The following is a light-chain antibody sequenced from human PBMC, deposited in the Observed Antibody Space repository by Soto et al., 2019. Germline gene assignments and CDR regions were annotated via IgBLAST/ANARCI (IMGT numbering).Light chain of an antibody. Sequence: EIVMTQSPATLSVSPGERATLSCRASQSVRSTLAWYQQKPGQAPRLLIYGASTRATGIPARFTGSGSGTEFTLTISSLQSEDFAVYYCQQYNNWPLTFGGGTKVDIK. CDR3: QQYNNWPLT. CDR2: GAS. V-gene: IGKV3-15*01. CDR1: QSVRST. J-gene: IGKJ4*01.